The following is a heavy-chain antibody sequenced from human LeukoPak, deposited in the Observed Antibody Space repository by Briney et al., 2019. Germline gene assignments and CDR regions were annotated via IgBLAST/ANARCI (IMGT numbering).Heavy chain of an antibody. Sequence: PGGSLRLSCAASGFTVSSNYMSWVRQAPGKGLEWVSVIYSGGSTYYADSVKGRFTISRDNSKNTLYLQMNSLRAKDTAVYYCARAFDCSSTSCYAAGMDYWGQGTLVTVSS. J-gene: IGHJ4*02. CDR1: GFTVSSNY. D-gene: IGHD2-2*01. V-gene: IGHV3-66*01. CDR3: ARAFDCSSTSCYAAGMDY. CDR2: IYSGGST.